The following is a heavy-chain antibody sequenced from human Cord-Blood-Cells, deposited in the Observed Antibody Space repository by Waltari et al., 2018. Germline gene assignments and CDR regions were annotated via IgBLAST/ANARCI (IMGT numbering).Heavy chain of an antibody. D-gene: IGHD6-6*01. J-gene: IGHJ4*02. CDR2: ISYDGSNK. Sequence: QVQLVESGGGVVQPGRSLRLSCAASGFTFSSYGMHWVRQAPGKGLEWVAGISYDGSNKYYADSVKGRFTISRDNSKNTLYLQMNSLRAEDTAVYYCAASSSFDYWGQGTLVTVSS. V-gene: IGHV3-30*03. CDR3: AASSSFDY. CDR1: GFTFSSYG.